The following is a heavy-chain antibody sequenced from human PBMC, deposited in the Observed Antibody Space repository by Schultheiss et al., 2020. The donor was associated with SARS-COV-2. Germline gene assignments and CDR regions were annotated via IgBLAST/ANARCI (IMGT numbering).Heavy chain of an antibody. CDR1: GFTFSNAW. D-gene: IGHD2-2*01. CDR2: IKSKTDGGTT. CDR3: ARVPVVPAAQEGFDY. V-gene: IGHV3-15*07. J-gene: IGHJ4*02. Sequence: GGSLRLSCAASGFTFSNAWMNWVRQAPGKGLEWVGRIKSKTDGGTTDYAAPVKGRFTISRDDSKNTLYLQMNSLRAEDTAVYYCARVPVVPAAQEGFDYWGQGTLVTVSS.